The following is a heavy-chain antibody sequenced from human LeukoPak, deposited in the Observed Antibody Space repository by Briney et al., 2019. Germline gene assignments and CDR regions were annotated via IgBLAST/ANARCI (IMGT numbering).Heavy chain of an antibody. CDR3: ARHRSLWWPYFDY. J-gene: IGHJ4*02. CDR1: GGSMTNLY. D-gene: IGHD2-21*01. CDR2: IYDSGST. V-gene: IGHV4-59*08. Sequence: SETLSLTCSVSGGSMTNLYWTCIRQPPGKGLEWIGDIYDSGSTRYNTSLESRVTISVDTSKNQFSLKLSSVTAADTAVYYCARHRSLWWPYFDYWGQGTLVTVSS.